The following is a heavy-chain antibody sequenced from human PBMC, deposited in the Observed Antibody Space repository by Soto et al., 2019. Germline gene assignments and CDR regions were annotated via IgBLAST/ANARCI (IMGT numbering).Heavy chain of an antibody. J-gene: IGHJ2*01. CDR1: GFTFSSYA. V-gene: IGHV3-23*01. CDR2: ISGSGGST. Sequence: EVQLLESGGGLVQPGGSLRLSCAASGFTFSSYAMSWVRQAPGKGLEGVSAISGSGGSTYYADSVKGRFTISRDNSKNPLYLQMNSLRAEDTAVYYCAKGGWRFGELLSHWFFDLWGRGTLVTVSS. D-gene: IGHD3-10*01. CDR3: AKGGWRFGELLSHWFFDL.